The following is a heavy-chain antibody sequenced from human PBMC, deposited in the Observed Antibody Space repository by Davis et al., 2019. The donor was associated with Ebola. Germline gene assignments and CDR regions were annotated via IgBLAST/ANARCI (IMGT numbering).Heavy chain of an antibody. CDR1: GFTFSRYW. V-gene: IGHV3-74*01. CDR3: AREGRVFALDY. CDR2: IKTDGSLT. D-gene: IGHD3-3*01. Sequence: HTGGSLRLSCAASGFTFSRYWMHWVRQVPGKGLVWVSRIKTDGSLTGYGDSVQGRFIISRDNAKNTVYLQMNDLRAEDTAVYYCAREGRVFALDYWGQGALVTVSS. J-gene: IGHJ4*02.